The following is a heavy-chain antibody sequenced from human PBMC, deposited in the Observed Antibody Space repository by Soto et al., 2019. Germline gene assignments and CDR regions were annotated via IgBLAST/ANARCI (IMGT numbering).Heavy chain of an antibody. V-gene: IGHV4-59*01. CDR2: IYYSGST. Sequence: SETLSLTCTVSGGSISSYYWSWIRQPPGKGLEWIGYIYYSGSTNYNPSLKSRVTISVDTSKNQFSLKMSCVTAADTAVYYCASAAASKVLTDSWGQGPLVTVSS. D-gene: IGHD2-2*01. CDR1: GGSISSYY. CDR3: ASAAASKVLTDS. J-gene: IGHJ4*02.